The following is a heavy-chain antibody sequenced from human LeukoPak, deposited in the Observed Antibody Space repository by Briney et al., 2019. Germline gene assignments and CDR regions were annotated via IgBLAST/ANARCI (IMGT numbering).Heavy chain of an antibody. CDR3: ARDSSSSKAYYYYHYMDV. D-gene: IGHD6-6*01. J-gene: IGHJ6*03. Sequence: SETLSLTCTVSGGSISSHYWSWLRQPPGKGLEWIGYIYYSGSTNYNPSLKSRVTISVDTSKNQFSLKLSSVTAADTAVYYCARDSSSSKAYYYYHYMDVWGKGTTVTISS. V-gene: IGHV4-59*11. CDR1: GGSISSHY. CDR2: IYYSGST.